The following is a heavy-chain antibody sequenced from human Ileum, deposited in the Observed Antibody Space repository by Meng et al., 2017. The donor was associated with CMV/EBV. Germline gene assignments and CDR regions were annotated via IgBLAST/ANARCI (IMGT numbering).Heavy chain of an antibody. Sequence: ASVKVSCKASGYTFTSYDINWVRQAPGQGLEWMGIINPSGGSTSYAQKFQGRVTMTRDTSTSTVYMELSSLRSEDTAVYYCARVQQLGESDYWGQGTLVTVSS. J-gene: IGHJ4*02. CDR1: GYTFTSYD. V-gene: IGHV1-46*01. CDR2: INPSGGST. CDR3: ARVQQLGESDY. D-gene: IGHD6-13*01.